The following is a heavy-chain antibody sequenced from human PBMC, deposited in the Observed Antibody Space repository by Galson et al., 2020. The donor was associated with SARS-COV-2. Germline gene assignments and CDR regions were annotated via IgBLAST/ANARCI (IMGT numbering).Heavy chain of an antibody. J-gene: IGHJ4*02. CDR1: GFTFSSYA. Sequence: TGGSLRLSCAASGFTFSSYAMHWVRQAPGKGLEWVAVISYDGSNKYYADSVKGRFTISRDNAKNSLYLQMNSLRAEDTAVYYCARDPPRKREWLLSGYFDYWGQGTLVTVSS. CDR2: ISYDGSNK. D-gene: IGHD3-3*01. CDR3: ARDPPRKREWLLSGYFDY. V-gene: IGHV3-30-3*01.